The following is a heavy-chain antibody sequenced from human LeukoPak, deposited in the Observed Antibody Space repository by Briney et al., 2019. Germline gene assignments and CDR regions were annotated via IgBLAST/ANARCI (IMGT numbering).Heavy chain of an antibody. CDR1: GFTFSSYA. J-gene: IGHJ4*02. CDR3: AKDWYSFTVVTPFSH. Sequence: GGSLRLSCAASGFTFSSYAMHWVRQAPGKGLEWVAVISYDGSNKYYADSVKGRFIISRDNSKNTLYLQMNSLRAEDTAVYYCAKDWYSFTVVTPFSHWGQGTLVTVSS. D-gene: IGHD4-23*01. V-gene: IGHV3-30*04. CDR2: ISYDGSNK.